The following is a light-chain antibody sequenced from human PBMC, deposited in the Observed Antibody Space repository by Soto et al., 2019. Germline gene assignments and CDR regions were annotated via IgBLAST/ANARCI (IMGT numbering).Light chain of an antibody. V-gene: IGKV1-5*01. CDR2: AAS. CDR3: QHYNTQSIT. Sequence: DIQLIQSPATLSASVGDRITITCRASENIFKFLAWYQQRSGRAPNLLIYAASDLETGVPSRFSCRGSGTEFTLTIDSLQPDDSATYYCQHYNTQSITFGGGTKVDVK. J-gene: IGKJ4*01. CDR1: ENIFKF.